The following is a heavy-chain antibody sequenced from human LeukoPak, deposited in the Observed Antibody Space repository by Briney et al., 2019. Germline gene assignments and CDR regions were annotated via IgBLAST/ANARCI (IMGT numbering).Heavy chain of an antibody. J-gene: IGHJ4*02. CDR3: ARDFLRSSGSH. V-gene: IGHV3-53*01. CDR1: GFTVSSNY. Sequence: GGSLRLSCAASGFTVSSNYMSWVRQAPGKGLEWVSVVYSDGRTYYADSVKGRVTISRDNSKNMLYLQMNSLRPEDTAVYFCARDFLRSSGSHWGRGTLVTVSS. CDR2: VYSDGRT. D-gene: IGHD3-22*01.